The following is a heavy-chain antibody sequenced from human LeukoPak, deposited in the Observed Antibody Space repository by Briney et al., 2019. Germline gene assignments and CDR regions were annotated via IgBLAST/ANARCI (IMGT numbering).Heavy chain of an antibody. CDR2: IYTSGST. V-gene: IGHV4-61*09. Sequence: SETLSLTCTVSGGSISSGSYHWIWIRQPAGKGLEWIGHIYTSGSTNYNPSLRSRVTISVDTSKNQFSLKLNSVTAADTAVYYCARRLLLWFGESDDAFDIWGQGTMVTVSS. D-gene: IGHD3-10*01. CDR1: GGSISSGSYH. J-gene: IGHJ3*02. CDR3: ARRLLLWFGESDDAFDI.